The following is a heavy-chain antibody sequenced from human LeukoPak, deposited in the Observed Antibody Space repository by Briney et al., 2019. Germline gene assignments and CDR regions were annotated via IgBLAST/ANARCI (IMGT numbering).Heavy chain of an antibody. CDR3: TTGPTYCGGDCYHHDY. CDR1: GFPFSSFS. Sequence: GGSLRLSCAASGFPFSSFSMNWVRQAPGKGLEWVSSISSSTTYIYYADSVKGRFTISRDNAKGSLYLQMNSLKTEDTAVYYCTTGPTYCGGDCYHHDYWGQGTLVTVSS. D-gene: IGHD2-21*02. V-gene: IGHV3-21*03. J-gene: IGHJ4*02. CDR2: ISSSTTYI.